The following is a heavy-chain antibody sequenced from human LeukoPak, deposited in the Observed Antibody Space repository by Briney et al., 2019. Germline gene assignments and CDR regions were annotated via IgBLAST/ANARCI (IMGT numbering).Heavy chain of an antibody. V-gene: IGHV1-8*01. CDR2: MNPNSGNT. D-gene: IGHD6-13*01. J-gene: IGHJ3*02. CDR3: ARVPRGSSWSRDAFDI. CDR1: GYTFTSYD. Sequence: GASVKVSCKASGYTFTSYDINWARQATGQGLEWMGWMNPNSGNTGYAQKFQGRVTMTRNTSISTAYMELSSLRSEDTAVYYCARVPRGSSWSRDAFDIWGQGTMVTVSS.